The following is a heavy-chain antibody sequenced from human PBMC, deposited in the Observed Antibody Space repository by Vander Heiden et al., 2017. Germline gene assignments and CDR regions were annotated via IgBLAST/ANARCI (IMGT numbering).Heavy chain of an antibody. CDR2: IYYSGST. J-gene: IGHJ4*02. CDR1: SSSSYY. V-gene: IGHV4-39*01. CDR3: ARGDSSGSDY. Sequence: SSSSYYWGWIRQPPGKGLEWIGSIYYSGSTYYNPSLKSRVTISVDTSKNQFSLKLSSVTAADTAVYYCARGDSSGSDYWGQGTLVTVSS. D-gene: IGHD6-19*01.